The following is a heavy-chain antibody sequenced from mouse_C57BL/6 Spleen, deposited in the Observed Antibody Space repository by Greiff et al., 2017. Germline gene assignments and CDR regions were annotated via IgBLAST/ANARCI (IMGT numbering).Heavy chain of an antibody. CDR3: VRDHLIYDGYYWNYARDD. D-gene: IGHD2-3*01. CDR2: IRSKSSTYAT. CDR1: GFTFNTYA. Sequence: EVKVVESGGGLVQPKGSLKLSCAASGFTFNTYAMHWVRQAPGKGLEWVARIRSKSSTYATYYADSVQDRFTISSADSQSILHLQMNNLKTEDTAKYYCVRDHLIYDGYYWNYARDDWGKGTSVTVSS. V-gene: IGHV10-3*01. J-gene: IGHJ4*01.